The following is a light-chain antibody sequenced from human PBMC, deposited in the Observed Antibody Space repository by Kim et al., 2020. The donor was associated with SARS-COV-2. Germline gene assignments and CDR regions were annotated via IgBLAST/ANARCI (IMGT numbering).Light chain of an antibody. V-gene: IGLV1-40*01. Sequence: VTTHSTGSSSSNGAGDDVPWYQQLPGTAPPLLIYGNSNRPPGGPARFSGSKSGTSASLAITGLQAEDDADYYCQPYDSSLSGYVVFGGGTQLTVL. CDR2: GNS. J-gene: IGLJ2*01. CDR1: SSSNGAGDD. CDR3: QPYDSSLSGYVV.